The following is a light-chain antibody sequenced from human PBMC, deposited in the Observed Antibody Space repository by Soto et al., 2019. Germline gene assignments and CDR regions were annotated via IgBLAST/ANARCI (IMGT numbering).Light chain of an antibody. V-gene: IGKV1-39*01. CDR2: MES. CDR1: QTIISY. J-gene: IGKJ1*01. Sequence: DIQMTQSPSSLSASVGDRVTITCRASQTIISYINWYQQKPGQAPKLLIYMESSLQSGGPSRFSGSGSGTDFTLTISSLQPEDFAAYYCQQSYTTPWTFGQGTKVEIK. CDR3: QQSYTTPWT.